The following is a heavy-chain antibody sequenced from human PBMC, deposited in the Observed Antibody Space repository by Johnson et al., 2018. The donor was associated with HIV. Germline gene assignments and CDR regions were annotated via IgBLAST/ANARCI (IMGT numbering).Heavy chain of an antibody. V-gene: IGHV3-66*01. CDR3: TTDWYSSSWYGALDAFDI. J-gene: IGHJ3*02. CDR2: IYSGGNT. CDR1: GITVSSSY. Sequence: VLLVESGGGFVHPGGSLRLSCAASGITVSSSYMSWVRQAPGKGLEWVSVIYSGGNTYYADSVRGRFPISRDRSKNTVSLQMNSLKTEDTAVYYCTTDWYSSSWYGALDAFDIWGQGTMVTVSS. D-gene: IGHD6-13*01.